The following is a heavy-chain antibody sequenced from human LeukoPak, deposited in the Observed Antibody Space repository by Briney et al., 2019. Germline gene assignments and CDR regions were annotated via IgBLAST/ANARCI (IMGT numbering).Heavy chain of an antibody. CDR1: GYTFTGYY. V-gene: IGHV1-2*02. J-gene: IGHJ6*02. CDR3: ARGGSASGYSSGWYAGHYYYGMDV. D-gene: IGHD6-19*01. Sequence: GASVKVSRKASGYTFTGYYMHWVRQAPGQGLGWMGWINPNSGGTNYAQKFQGRVTMTRDTSISTAYMELSRLRSDDTAVYYCARGGSASGYSSGWYAGHYYYGMDVWGQGTTVTVSS. CDR2: INPNSGGT.